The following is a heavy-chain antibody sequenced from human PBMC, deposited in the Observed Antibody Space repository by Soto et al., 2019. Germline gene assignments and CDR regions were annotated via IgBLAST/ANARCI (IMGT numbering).Heavy chain of an antibody. V-gene: IGHV1-69*13. CDR1: GGTCSIYA. CDR2: IIPIFGTA. CDR3: ALFSEWLVRDY. Sequence: SVKVSCKASGGTCSIYAISWVLQAPGQGLEWMGGIIPIFGTANYAQKFQGRVTITADESTSTAYMELSSLRSEDTAVYYCALFSEWLVRDYWGQGTLVTVSS. D-gene: IGHD6-19*01. J-gene: IGHJ4*02.